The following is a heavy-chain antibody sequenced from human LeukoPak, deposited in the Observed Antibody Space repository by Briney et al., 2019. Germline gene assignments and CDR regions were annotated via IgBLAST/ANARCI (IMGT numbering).Heavy chain of an antibody. Sequence: GGSLRLSCAASVFTFTNHWMHWVRQAPGKGLVWVSRINSDGSSTSFADSVKGRFTISRDNAKNTLYLQMNSLRAEDTAVYYCARAISHSNYGVDVWGQGTTVTVSS. CDR2: INSDGSST. CDR3: ARAISHSNYGVDV. CDR1: VFTFTNHW. D-gene: IGHD6-13*01. V-gene: IGHV3-74*01. J-gene: IGHJ6*02.